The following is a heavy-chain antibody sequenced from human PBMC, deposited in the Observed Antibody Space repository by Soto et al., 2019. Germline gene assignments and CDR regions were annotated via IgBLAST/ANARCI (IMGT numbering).Heavy chain of an antibody. Sequence: QVQLQESGPGLVKPSETLSLTCTVSGGSISSYYWSWIRQPPGKGLEWIGYIYYSGSTNYNPSLKSRVTISVDTSKNQFSLKLSSVTAADTAVYYCEREGRGFWSGYYMDVWGKGTTVTVSS. CDR1: GGSISSYY. CDR2: IYYSGST. D-gene: IGHD3-3*01. J-gene: IGHJ6*03. CDR3: EREGRGFWSGYYMDV. V-gene: IGHV4-59*01.